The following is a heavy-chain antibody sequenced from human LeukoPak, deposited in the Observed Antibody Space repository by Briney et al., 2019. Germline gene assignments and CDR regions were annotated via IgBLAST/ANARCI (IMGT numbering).Heavy chain of an antibody. CDR2: INWNGGST. D-gene: IGHD3-16*01. V-gene: IGHV3-20*04. J-gene: IGHJ6*03. Sequence: GGSLRLSCAASGFTVSSNYMSWARQAPGKGLEWVSGINWNGGSTGYADSVKGRFTISRDNAKNSLYLQMNSLRAEDTALYYCARVGVSPGSYYYYYMDVWGKGTTVTVSS. CDR3: ARVGVSPGSYYYYYMDV. CDR1: GFTVSSNY.